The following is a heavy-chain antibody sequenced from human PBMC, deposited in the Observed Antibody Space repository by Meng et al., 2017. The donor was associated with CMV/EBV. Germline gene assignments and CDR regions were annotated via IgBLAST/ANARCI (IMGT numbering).Heavy chain of an antibody. D-gene: IGHD3-22*01. V-gene: IGHV3-30*02. J-gene: IGHJ6*02. Sequence: GGSLRLSCAASGFTFSSYGMHWVRQAPGKGLEWVAFIRYDGSNKYYADSVKGRFTISRDNSKNTLYLQMNSLRAEDTAVYYCANRWFSYDSSRYPLPYYYYGMDVWGQGTTVTVSS. CDR3: ANRWFSYDSSRYPLPYYYYGMDV. CDR1: GFTFSSYG. CDR2: IRYDGSNK.